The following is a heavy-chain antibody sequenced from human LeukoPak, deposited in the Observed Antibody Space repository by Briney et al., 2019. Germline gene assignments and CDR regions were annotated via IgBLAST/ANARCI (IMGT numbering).Heavy chain of an antibody. V-gene: IGHV4-34*01. CDR3: AGTLTTRLFTVDV. CDR2: INHSGNT. J-gene: IGHJ6*04. D-gene: IGHD4-11*01. CDR1: GGSFSAYY. Sequence: SETLSLTCAVYGGSFSAYYWSWIRQPPGKGLEWIGEINHSGNTNYNPSPKSRVTISVDTSKNQFSLKLSSVTAADTAVYHCAGTLTTRLFTVDVWGKGTTVTVSS.